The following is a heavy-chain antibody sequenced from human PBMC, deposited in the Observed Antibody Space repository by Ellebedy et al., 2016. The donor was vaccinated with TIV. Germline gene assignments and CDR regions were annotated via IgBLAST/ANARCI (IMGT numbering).Heavy chain of an antibody. CDR2: TYYRSKWRN. J-gene: IGHJ6*02. D-gene: IGHD2-8*01. Sequence: SQTLSLTCAIFGDREPHEGAAWHWVRPSPSRGLEWLGRTYYRSKWRNDDALAVKSRISINPDKSKNQFSLQLTSVTPEDTAVYYCGREPSWCYICVDVWGQGTTVTVSS. V-gene: IGHV6-1*01. CDR3: GREPSWCYICVDV. CDR1: GDREPHEGAA.